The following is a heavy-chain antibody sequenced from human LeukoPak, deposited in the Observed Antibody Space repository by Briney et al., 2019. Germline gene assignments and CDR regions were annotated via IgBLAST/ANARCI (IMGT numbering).Heavy chain of an antibody. D-gene: IGHD6-19*01. CDR1: GDSIINYY. J-gene: IGHJ6*02. V-gene: IGHV4-59*08. CDR2: IYYSGST. Sequence: PSETLSLTCTVSGDSIINYYWTWIRQPPGKGLEWIGYIYYSGSTNYNPSLKSRVTISVDTSKNQFSLKLSSVTAADTAVYYCAGLSSGPGRRYYGMDVWGQGTTVTVSS. CDR3: AGLSSGPGRRYYGMDV.